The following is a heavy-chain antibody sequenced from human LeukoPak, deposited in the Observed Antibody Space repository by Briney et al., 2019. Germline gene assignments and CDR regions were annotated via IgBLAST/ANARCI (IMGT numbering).Heavy chain of an antibody. D-gene: IGHD3-22*01. J-gene: IGHJ4*02. V-gene: IGHV4-59*05. Sequence: SETLSLTCTVSGGSISSYYWSWIRQPPGKGLEWTGSIYYSGSTYYNPSLKSRVTISVDTSKNQFSLKLSSVTAADTAVYYCATHAMIVDGPFDYWGQGTLVTVSS. CDR2: IYYSGST. CDR3: ATHAMIVDGPFDY. CDR1: GGSISSYY.